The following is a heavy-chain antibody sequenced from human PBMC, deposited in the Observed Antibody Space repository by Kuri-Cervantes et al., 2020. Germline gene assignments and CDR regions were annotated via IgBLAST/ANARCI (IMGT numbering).Heavy chain of an antibody. J-gene: IGHJ5*02. D-gene: IGHD3-22*01. CDR2: ISSSSSYI. CDR3: ARGGLYYYDSSGPAGWFDP. V-gene: IGHV3-21*05. Sequence: GESLKISCAASGFTFSSYSMNWVRQAPGKGLEWVSYISSSSSYIYYADSVKGRFTISRDNAKNSLYLQMNSLRAEDTAVYYCARGGLYYYDSSGPAGWFDPWGQGTLVTVSS. CDR1: GFTFSSYS.